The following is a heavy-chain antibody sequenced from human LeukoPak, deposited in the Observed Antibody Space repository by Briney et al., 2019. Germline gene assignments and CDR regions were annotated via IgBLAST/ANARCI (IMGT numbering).Heavy chain of an antibody. V-gene: IGHV3-49*03. J-gene: IGHJ6*02. CDR3: SSAGYCSSISCFVGYRYGMDV. CDR1: GLTFGDYG. Sequence: GGSLRLSCTASGLTFGDYGTSWFRQPPGKGLEWVGFIRTKAYGGTTEYAASVKGRFTISRDDSKSIAYLQMNSLNTADTAVYFCSSAGYCSSISCFVGYRYGMDVWGQGTTVTVSS. CDR2: IRTKAYGGTT. D-gene: IGHD2-2*01.